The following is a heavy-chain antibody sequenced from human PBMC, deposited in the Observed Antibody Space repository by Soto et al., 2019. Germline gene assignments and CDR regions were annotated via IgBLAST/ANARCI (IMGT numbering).Heavy chain of an antibody. CDR2: IYYRGNT. V-gene: IGHV4-59*01. CDR1: GGTINSDY. J-gene: IGHJ4*02. CDR3: ARDPLPGY. Sequence: SETLSLTCTVSGGTINSDYWSWIRQPPGKGLEWIGYIYYRGNTNYNPPLKSRVTISIDTSKNQFSLKLSSVTAADTAVYYCARDPLPGYWGQGTLVTVS.